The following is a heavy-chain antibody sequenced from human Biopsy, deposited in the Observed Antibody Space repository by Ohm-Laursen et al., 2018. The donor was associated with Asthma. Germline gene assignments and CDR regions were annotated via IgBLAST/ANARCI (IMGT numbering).Heavy chain of an antibody. CDR3: ARGYSGSDRIVYYYSGLEV. CDR1: GDSFSNYA. D-gene: IGHD5-12*01. Sequence: SSVKVSCKASGDSFSNYAISWVRQAPGQGLEWMGGLIPVLGTPDHAQMFVGRATITTDESTSTAYMELSSLSSEDTAVYYCARGYSGSDRIVYYYSGLEVWGQGTTVTVSS. V-gene: IGHV1-69*05. J-gene: IGHJ6*02. CDR2: LIPVLGTP.